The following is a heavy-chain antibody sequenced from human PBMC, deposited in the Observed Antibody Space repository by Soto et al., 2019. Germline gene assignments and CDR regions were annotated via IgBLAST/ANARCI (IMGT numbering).Heavy chain of an antibody. Sequence: GGSLRLSCAASGFTFSSYAMSWVRQAPGKGLEWVSAISGSGGSTYYADSVKGRFTISRDNSKNTLYLQMNSLRAEDTAVYYCAKGSENYDILTGYSARYGMDVWGQGTTVTVSS. CDR2: ISGSGGST. J-gene: IGHJ6*02. CDR3: AKGSENYDILTGYSARYGMDV. D-gene: IGHD3-9*01. V-gene: IGHV3-23*01. CDR1: GFTFSSYA.